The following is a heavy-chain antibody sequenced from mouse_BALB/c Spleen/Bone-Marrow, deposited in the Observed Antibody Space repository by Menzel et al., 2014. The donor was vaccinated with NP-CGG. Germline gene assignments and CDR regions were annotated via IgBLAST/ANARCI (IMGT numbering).Heavy chain of an antibody. Sequence: QVQLKQSGAELVRPGASVKLSCKASGYTFTSYWINWVKQRPGQGLEWIGNIYPSDSYTNYNQKFKDKATLTVDKSSSTAYMQLSGPTSEDSAVYYCTRDDGSFAYWGQGTLVTVSA. J-gene: IGHJ3*01. V-gene: IGHV1-69*02. CDR2: IYPSDSYT. CDR1: GYTFTSYW. D-gene: IGHD2-3*01. CDR3: TRDDGSFAY.